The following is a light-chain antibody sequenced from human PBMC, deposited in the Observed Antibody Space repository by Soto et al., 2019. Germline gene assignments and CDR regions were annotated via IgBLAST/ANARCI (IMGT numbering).Light chain of an antibody. CDR2: AAS. V-gene: IGKV1-39*01. Sequence: DIQMTQSPSSLSASVGGRVTITCRASQSISNYLNWYQQKPGKAPKLLIYAASNLQSGVPSRFSGSGSGTDFTLTISSLQPEDFATYYCQQSYSTPWTFGQGTKVEIK. CDR1: QSISNY. J-gene: IGKJ1*01. CDR3: QQSYSTPWT.